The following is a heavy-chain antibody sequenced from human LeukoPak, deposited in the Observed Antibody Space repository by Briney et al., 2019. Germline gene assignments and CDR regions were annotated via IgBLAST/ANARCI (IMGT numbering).Heavy chain of an antibody. CDR1: GGSISSYY. Sequence: SETLSLTCTVSGGSISSYYWSWIRQPPGKGLEWIGYTYYSGSTNYNPSLKSRVTISVETSKNQFSLKLSSVTAADTAVYYCARVTGYSSGWYSRWFDPWGQGTLATVSS. V-gene: IGHV4-59*01. CDR3: ARVTGYSSGWYSRWFDP. D-gene: IGHD6-19*01. CDR2: TYYSGST. J-gene: IGHJ5*02.